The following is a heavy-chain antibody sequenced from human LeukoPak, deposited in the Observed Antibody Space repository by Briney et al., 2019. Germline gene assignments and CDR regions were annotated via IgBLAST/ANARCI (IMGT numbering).Heavy chain of an antibody. Sequence: GGSFXGYXXXWIRQPPGKGXXXXXEVXXSGSTNYNPALKSRVSISVDTSKNQFSLRLNSVTAADTAVYYCARGRRDDFWSGYSLYYFDYWGQGTLVTVSS. CDR1: GGSFXGYX. CDR3: ARGRRDDFWSGYSLYYFDY. J-gene: IGHJ4*02. D-gene: IGHD3-3*01. CDR2: VXXSGST. V-gene: IGHV4-34*01.